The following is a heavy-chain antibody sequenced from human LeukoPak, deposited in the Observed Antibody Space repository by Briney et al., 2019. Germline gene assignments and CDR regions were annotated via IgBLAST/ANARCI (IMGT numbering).Heavy chain of an antibody. CDR1: GFTFSSYG. D-gene: IGHD3-22*01. Sequence: GGSLRLSCAASGFTFSSYGMSWVRQAPGKGLECVANIKKDGGAQYYGDSVKGRFTISRDNTKNSLYLQMNSLRAEDTAMYYCTTYYDSGPSKDWGQGTLVTVSS. V-gene: IGHV3-7*05. J-gene: IGHJ4*02. CDR3: TTYYDSGPSKD. CDR2: IKKDGGAQ.